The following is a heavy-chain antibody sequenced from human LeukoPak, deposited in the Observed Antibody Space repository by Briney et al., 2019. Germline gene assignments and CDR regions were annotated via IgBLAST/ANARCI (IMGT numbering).Heavy chain of an antibody. Sequence: ASVKVSCKVSGYTLTELSMHWVRQAPGKGLEWMGGFDPEDGETIYAQKFQGRVTMTEDTSTDTAYMELSSLRSEDTAVYYCATPHSSGWYGFFDYWGQGTLVTVSS. J-gene: IGHJ4*02. CDR1: GYTLTELS. CDR3: ATPHSSGWYGFFDY. V-gene: IGHV1-24*01. CDR2: FDPEDGET. D-gene: IGHD6-19*01.